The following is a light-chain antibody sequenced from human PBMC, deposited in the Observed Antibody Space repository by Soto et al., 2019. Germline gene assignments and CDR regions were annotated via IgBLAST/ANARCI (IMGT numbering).Light chain of an antibody. CDR1: QSISSW. CDR2: DAS. V-gene: IGKV1-5*01. CDR3: QQYNSYPMYT. J-gene: IGKJ2*01. Sequence: DIQMTQSPSTLSASVGDRVTITCRASQSISSWLAWYQQKPGKAPKLLIYDASSLESGGPSRFSGSGSGTEFTLTSRSLQPDDFATYYCQQYNSYPMYTFGQGTKLEIK.